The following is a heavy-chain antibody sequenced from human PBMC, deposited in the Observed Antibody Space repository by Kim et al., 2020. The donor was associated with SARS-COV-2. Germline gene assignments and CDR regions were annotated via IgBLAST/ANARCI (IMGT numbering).Heavy chain of an antibody. J-gene: IGHJ6*02. CDR1: GYTLTELS. Sequence: ASVKVSCKVSGYTLTELSMHWVRQAPGKGLEWMGGFDPEDGETIYALKFQGRVTMTEDTSTDTAYMELSSLRSEDTAVYYCATGDYYYDSSGTFYYYYGMDVWGQGTTVTVSS. V-gene: IGHV1-24*01. D-gene: IGHD3-22*01. CDR2: FDPEDGET. CDR3: ATGDYYYDSSGTFYYYYGMDV.